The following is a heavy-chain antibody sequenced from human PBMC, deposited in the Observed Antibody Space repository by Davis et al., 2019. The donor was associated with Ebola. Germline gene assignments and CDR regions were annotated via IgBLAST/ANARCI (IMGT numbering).Heavy chain of an antibody. V-gene: IGHV3-30-3*01. CDR2: MSYHGVNE. CDR1: GFDFSSYA. CDR3: AKDVTMVRGWFDP. D-gene: IGHD3-10*01. Sequence: GGSLRLSCAASGFDFSSYAMHWVRQTPGKGLEWVAVMSYHGVNEYYADSVKGRFTISRDNSKNTLYLQMNSLRAEDTAVYYCAKDVTMVRGWFDPWGQGTLVTVSS. J-gene: IGHJ5*02.